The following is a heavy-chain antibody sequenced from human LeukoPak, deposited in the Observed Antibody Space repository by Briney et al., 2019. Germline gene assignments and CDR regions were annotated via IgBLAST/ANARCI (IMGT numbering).Heavy chain of an antibody. CDR2: ISAYNGNT. Sequence: ASVTVSCKASGYTFTTYGISWVRQAPGQGLEWMGWISAYNGNTNYAQKLQGRVTITTDTSTSTAYMELRSLRSDDTAVYYCARDEGYYDSSGFDYWGQGTLVTVSS. CDR1: GYTFTTYG. D-gene: IGHD3-22*01. CDR3: ARDEGYYDSSGFDY. V-gene: IGHV1-18*01. J-gene: IGHJ4*02.